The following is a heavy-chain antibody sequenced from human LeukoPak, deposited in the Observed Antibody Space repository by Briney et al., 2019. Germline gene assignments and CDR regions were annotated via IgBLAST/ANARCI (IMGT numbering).Heavy chain of an antibody. D-gene: IGHD1-26*01. CDR2: INHSGTT. CDR3: ARVGESYYGGRTLDY. CDR1: DESLSAHY. V-gene: IGHV4-34*01. J-gene: IGHJ4*02. Sequence: SETLSLTCTVYDESLSAHYWGWIRQSPGKGLEWIGEINHSGTTNYNPSLKSRVTISVDTSKNQVTLKLTSVTVADTAVYYCARVGESYYGGRTLDYWGQGTLVTVSS.